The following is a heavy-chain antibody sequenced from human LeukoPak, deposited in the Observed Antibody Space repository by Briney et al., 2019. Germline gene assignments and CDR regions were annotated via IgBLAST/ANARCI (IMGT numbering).Heavy chain of an antibody. V-gene: IGHV4-59*01. CDR1: GGSTNSYY. CDR3: ARGVVVPAAQAFDY. CDR2: IYYSGST. J-gene: IGHJ4*02. Sequence: SETLSLTCTVSGGSTNSYYWSWIRQPPGKGLEWIGYIYYSGSTNYNPSLKSRVTISVDTSKNQFSLKLSSVTAADTAVYYCARGVVVPAAQAFDYWGQGTLVTVSS. D-gene: IGHD2-2*01.